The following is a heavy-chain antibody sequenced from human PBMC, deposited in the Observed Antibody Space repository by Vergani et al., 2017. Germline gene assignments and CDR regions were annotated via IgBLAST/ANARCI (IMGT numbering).Heavy chain of an antibody. V-gene: IGHV4-59*01. CDR3: ARVRYDISVAVGITHNWFDP. Sequence: QVQLQESGPGLVKPSETLSLTCTVSRGSISSYYWSWIRQPPGKGLEWIVYIYYSGSTNYNPSLKSRVTISVDTSKNQFSLKLSSVTAADTAVYYCARVRYDISVAVGITHNWFDPWGQGTLVTVSS. J-gene: IGHJ5*02. CDR2: IYYSGST. D-gene: IGHD3-9*01. CDR1: RGSISSYY.